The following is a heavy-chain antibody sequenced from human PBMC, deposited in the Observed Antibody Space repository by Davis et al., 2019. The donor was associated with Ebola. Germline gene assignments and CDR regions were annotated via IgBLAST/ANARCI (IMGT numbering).Heavy chain of an antibody. CDR2: IWYDGSNK. CDR1: GFTFSSYG. V-gene: IGHV3-33*06. Sequence: GESLKISCAASGFTFSSYGMHWVRQAPGKGLEWVAVIWYDGSNKYYADSVKGRFTISRDNSKNTLYLQMNGLRVEDTAIYFCVKDTRNIWFDIWGQGTMVTVSS. D-gene: IGHD1-26*01. J-gene: IGHJ3*02. CDR3: VKDTRNIWFDI.